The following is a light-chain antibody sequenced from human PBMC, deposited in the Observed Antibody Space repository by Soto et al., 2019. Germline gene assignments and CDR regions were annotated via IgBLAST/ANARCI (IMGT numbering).Light chain of an antibody. CDR1: SSNIGRNP. CDR3: CSYVGATTYV. CDR2: LNT. Sequence: QSVLTQPPSASGTPGQRVIISCSGGSSNIGRNPVNWYQKFPGTAPKLLISLNTQRPSGVPDRFSGSKSGTSASLAISGLRSEDEADYYCCSYVGATTYVFGSGTKVTVL. V-gene: IGLV1-44*01. J-gene: IGLJ1*01.